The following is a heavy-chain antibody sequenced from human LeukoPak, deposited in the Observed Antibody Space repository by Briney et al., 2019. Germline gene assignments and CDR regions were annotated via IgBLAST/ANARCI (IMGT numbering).Heavy chain of an antibody. V-gene: IGHV3-11*04. Sequence: PGGSLRLSCAASGFTFSDYYMSWIRQAPGKGLEWVSYISSSGSTIYYADSVKGRFTISRDNAKNSLYLQMNSLRAEDTAVYYCARVGYSSGWSPGRNNWFDPWGQGTLVTVSS. CDR2: ISSSGSTI. J-gene: IGHJ5*02. D-gene: IGHD6-19*01. CDR3: ARVGYSSGWSPGRNNWFDP. CDR1: GFTFSDYY.